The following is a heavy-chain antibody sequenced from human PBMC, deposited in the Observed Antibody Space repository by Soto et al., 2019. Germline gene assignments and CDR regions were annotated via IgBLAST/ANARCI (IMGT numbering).Heavy chain of an antibody. D-gene: IGHD2-15*01. CDR1: GFTVSSYE. V-gene: IGHV3-48*03. CDR2: ISSSGSTI. Sequence: PXEFLNLSFAASGFTVSSYEKNWIRQAPGKGLEWVSYISSSGSTICYADSVKGRFTISRDNAKNSLYLQMNSLRAEDTAVYYCAREGNVVTEDAFDIWGQGTMVT. CDR3: AREGNVVTEDAFDI. J-gene: IGHJ3*02.